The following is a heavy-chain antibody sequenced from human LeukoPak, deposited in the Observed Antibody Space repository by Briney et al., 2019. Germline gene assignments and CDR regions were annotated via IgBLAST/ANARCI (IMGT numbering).Heavy chain of an antibody. Sequence: SETLSLTCTVSGGSLSSSDHYWGWLRQPPGKGLESIAYIYYSETAYYNASLKSRVSISVDTSKNQFSLKLSSVTAADTVVYYCARGDSSSWSFKFWGQGSLVTVSS. CDR2: IYYSETA. CDR3: ARGDSSSWSFKF. CDR1: GGSLSSSDHY. V-gene: IGHV4-30-4*08. J-gene: IGHJ4*02. D-gene: IGHD6-13*01.